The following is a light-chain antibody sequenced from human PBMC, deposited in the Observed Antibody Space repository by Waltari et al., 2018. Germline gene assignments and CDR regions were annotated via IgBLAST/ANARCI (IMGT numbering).Light chain of an antibody. V-gene: IGLV2-14*01. J-gene: IGLJ1*01. CDR3: SSYTTSSAPGV. CDR1: DSDVGAYDF. Sequence: QSALTQPASVSGSPGQSITISCSGTDSDVGAYDFVSWYQQHPGKAPHLIIYEVNNRPAGIFNRVSASKSGNTASLTISGLQAEDEADYYCSSYTTSSAPGVFGTGTRVTVL. CDR2: EVN.